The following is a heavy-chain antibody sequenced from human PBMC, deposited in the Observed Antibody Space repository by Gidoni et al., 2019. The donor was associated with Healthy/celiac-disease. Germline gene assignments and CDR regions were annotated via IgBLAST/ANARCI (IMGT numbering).Heavy chain of an antibody. D-gene: IGHD3-22*01. CDR1: GGPISSGSYY. V-gene: IGHV4-61*02. Sequence: QVQLQESGPGLGKPSQTLSLTCTVSGGPISSGSYYWSWIRQPAGKGLEWIGRIYTSGSTNYNPSLKSRVTISVDTSKIQFSLKLSSVTAADTAVYYCARDSLDYYDSSGHRNWGQGTLVTVSS. CDR3: ARDSLDYYDSSGHRN. CDR2: IYTSGST. J-gene: IGHJ4*02.